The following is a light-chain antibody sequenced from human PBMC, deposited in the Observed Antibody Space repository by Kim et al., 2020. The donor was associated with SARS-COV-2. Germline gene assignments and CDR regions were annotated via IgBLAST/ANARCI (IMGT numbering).Light chain of an antibody. CDR1: KLGDKY. V-gene: IGLV3-1*01. J-gene: IGLJ3*02. CDR2: QDT. Sequence: SYELTQPPSVSVSPGQTASITCSGDKLGDKYVCWYQQKAGQSPAPVLFQDTKRPSGIPERFSGSKSGNTATLTISGTQPTDEAYYYCQVWDSSTKGVFGGGTQLTVL. CDR3: QVWDSSTKGV.